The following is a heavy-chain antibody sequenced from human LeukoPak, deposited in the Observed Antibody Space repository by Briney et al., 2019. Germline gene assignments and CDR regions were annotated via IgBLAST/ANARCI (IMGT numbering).Heavy chain of an antibody. CDR3: AKDDSSSPRVYYFDY. J-gene: IGHJ4*02. CDR2: ISGSGGST. CDR1: GFTFSSYA. D-gene: IGHD6-13*01. Sequence: GGSLRFSCAASGFTFSSYAMSWVRQAPGKGLEWVSAISGSGGSTYYADSVKGRFTISRDKSKNTLYLQMNSLRAEDTAVYYCAKDDSSSPRVYYFDYWGQGTLVTVSS. V-gene: IGHV3-23*01.